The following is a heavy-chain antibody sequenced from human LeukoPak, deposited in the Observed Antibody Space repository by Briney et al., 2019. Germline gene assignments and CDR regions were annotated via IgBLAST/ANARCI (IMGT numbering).Heavy chain of an antibody. CDR2: IGGSGAST. J-gene: IGHJ5*02. Sequence: GGSLRLSCAASGFTFRTYTMNWVRQAPGKGLEWVSTIGGSGASTYYGDSVKGRFTISRDNSKNTLYLQMNSLRAEDTAVYYCAKEGGTYCGGDCYPYYNWFDPWGQGTLVTVSS. CDR3: AKEGGTYCGGDCYPYYNWFDP. D-gene: IGHD2-21*02. CDR1: GFTFRTYT. V-gene: IGHV3-23*01.